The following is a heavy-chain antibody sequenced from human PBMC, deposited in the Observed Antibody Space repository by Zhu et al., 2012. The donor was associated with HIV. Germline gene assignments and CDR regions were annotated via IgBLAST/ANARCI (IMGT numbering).Heavy chain of an antibody. V-gene: IGHV4-39*01. CDR2: IAYDGTT. CDR3: ARRHLGWHAFDI. CDR1: GDSISSGSYY. D-gene: IGHD3-3*01. J-gene: IGHJ3*02. Sequence: QVQLQESGPGLVKPSETLSLTCSFSGDSISSGSYYWAWVRQSPGKGLEWIGSIAYDGTTFRNPSLRSRVAIFVDTSKTQFSLTLTSVSAADTAVYYCARRHLGWHAFDIWGRGTVVTVSS.